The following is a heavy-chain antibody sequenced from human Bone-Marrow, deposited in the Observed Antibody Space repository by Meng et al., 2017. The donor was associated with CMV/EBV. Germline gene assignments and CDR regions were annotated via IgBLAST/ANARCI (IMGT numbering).Heavy chain of an antibody. Sequence: SETLSLTCAVYGGSFSGSYWSWIRQPPGKGLEWIGEINHSGSTNYNPSLKSRVTISVDTSKNQFSLKLSSVTAADTAVYYCARGAIPPKHEFDYWGQGPLVTFYS. D-gene: IGHD5-18*01. CDR2: INHSGST. CDR1: GGSFSGSY. V-gene: IGHV4-34*01. J-gene: IGHJ4*02. CDR3: ARGAIPPKHEFDY.